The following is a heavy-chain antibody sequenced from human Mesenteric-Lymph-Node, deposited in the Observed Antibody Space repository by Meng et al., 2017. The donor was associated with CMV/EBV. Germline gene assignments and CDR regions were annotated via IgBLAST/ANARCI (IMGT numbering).Heavy chain of an antibody. Sequence: TVSGGSVSSAAYYWSWIRQPPGKGLEWIGYISYSGSTNYNPSLRSRVTISLDTSRNQFSLKLTSVTAADTAVYYCARGENWGSSGFDSWGQGTLVTV. V-gene: IGHV4-61*08. CDR2: ISYSGST. D-gene: IGHD7-27*01. CDR3: ARGENWGSSGFDS. J-gene: IGHJ4*02. CDR1: GGSVSSAAYY.